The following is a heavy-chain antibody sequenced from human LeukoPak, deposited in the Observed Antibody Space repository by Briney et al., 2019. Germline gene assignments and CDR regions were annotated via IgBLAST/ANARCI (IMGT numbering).Heavy chain of an antibody. Sequence: PGASLRLSCAASGFTFSSYAMSWVRQAPGKGLEWVSAIYSGGDIYYADSVNGRFTISRDNSKNTVYLQMNSLRAEDTALYYCARGPKRALISNWGQGTLVTVFS. CDR2: IYSGGDI. CDR1: GFTFSSYA. D-gene: IGHD2-8*01. J-gene: IGHJ4*02. CDR3: ARGPKRALISN. V-gene: IGHV3-66*02.